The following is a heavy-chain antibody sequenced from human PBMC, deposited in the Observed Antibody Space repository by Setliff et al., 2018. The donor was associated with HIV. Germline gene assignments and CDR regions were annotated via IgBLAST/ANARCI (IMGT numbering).Heavy chain of an antibody. Sequence: GASVKVTCKASGYSFTNYGISWVRQAPGQGLEWMGWMNPDSGNTGYAQKFQGRVTMTRNTSISTAYMDLSSLRSEDTAVYYCARDPTGGAARFDYWGQ. J-gene: IGHJ4*02. D-gene: IGHD6-6*01. CDR3: ARDPTGGAARFDY. CDR2: MNPDSGNT. V-gene: IGHV1-8*02. CDR1: GYSFTNYG.